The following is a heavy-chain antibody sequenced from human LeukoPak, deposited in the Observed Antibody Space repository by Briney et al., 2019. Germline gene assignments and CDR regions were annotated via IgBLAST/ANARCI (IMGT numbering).Heavy chain of an antibody. D-gene: IGHD2-21*01. J-gene: IGHJ6*03. CDR2: ISTSGST. V-gene: IGHV4-4*09. CDR1: GGSISSYY. Sequence: SETLSLTCTVSGGSISSYYWSWIRRPPGKGLEWIGFISTSGSTDYNPSLKSRVTISVDTSKNQFSLKLSSVTAADTAVYYCARGARGGDIHYFYYMAVWGKGTTVTVSS. CDR3: ARGARGGDIHYFYYMAV.